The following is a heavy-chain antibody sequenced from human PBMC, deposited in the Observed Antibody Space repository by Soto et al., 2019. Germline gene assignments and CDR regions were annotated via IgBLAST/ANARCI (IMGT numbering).Heavy chain of an antibody. CDR3: ARDYYYYDTPTHPTDY. V-gene: IGHV3-21*01. J-gene: IGHJ4*02. Sequence: GGSLRLSCAASGFTFSSYSMNWVRQAPGKGLDWVSSISSSSGYIDYADSVKGRFTISRDNAKNSLFLQMDSLRAEDSAVYYCARDYYYYDTPTHPTDYWGQGTLVILSS. D-gene: IGHD3-22*01. CDR2: ISSSSGYI. CDR1: GFTFSSYS.